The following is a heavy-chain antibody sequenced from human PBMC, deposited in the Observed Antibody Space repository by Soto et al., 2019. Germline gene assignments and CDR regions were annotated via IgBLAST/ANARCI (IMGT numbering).Heavy chain of an antibody. CDR1: GYTFTSYY. D-gene: IGHD3-10*02. V-gene: IGHV5-51*01. Sequence: GESLKISCKGSGYTFTSYYIGWVRQMPGKGLEWMAIIYPGDSHTRYSPSFQGQVTISADKSINTAYLQWSSLKASDTAMYYCASPGGLSSGNYWGQGTQVTVSS. J-gene: IGHJ4*02. CDR3: ASPGGLSSGNY. CDR2: IYPGDSHT.